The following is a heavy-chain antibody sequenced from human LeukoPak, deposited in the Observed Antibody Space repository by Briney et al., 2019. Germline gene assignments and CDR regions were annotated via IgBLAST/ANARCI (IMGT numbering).Heavy chain of an antibody. Sequence: GGSLRLSCAASGFTFSSYAMHWVRQAPGKGLEWVAVISYDGSNKYYADSVKGRFTISRDNSKNTLYLQMNSLRAEDTAVYYCANGYGDYVPFDYWGQGTLVTVSS. CDR1: GFTFSSYA. V-gene: IGHV3-30*04. CDR3: ANGYGDYVPFDY. CDR2: ISYDGSNK. D-gene: IGHD4-17*01. J-gene: IGHJ4*02.